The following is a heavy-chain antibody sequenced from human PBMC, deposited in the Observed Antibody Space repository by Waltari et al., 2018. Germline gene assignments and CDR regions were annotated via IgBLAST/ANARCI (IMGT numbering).Heavy chain of an antibody. Sequence: EVQLLESGGGLVQPGGFMRLSCAASGLTFRRYAMSWVRQAPGKGLEWVSAISGSGGSTDYADSLKGRFTISRDNSKNTLYLQMNSLRAEDTAVYYCAKGGYSYGPDYFDYWGQGTLVTVSS. CDR2: ISGSGGST. D-gene: IGHD5-18*01. V-gene: IGHV3-23*01. CDR1: GLTFRRYA. CDR3: AKGGYSYGPDYFDY. J-gene: IGHJ4*02.